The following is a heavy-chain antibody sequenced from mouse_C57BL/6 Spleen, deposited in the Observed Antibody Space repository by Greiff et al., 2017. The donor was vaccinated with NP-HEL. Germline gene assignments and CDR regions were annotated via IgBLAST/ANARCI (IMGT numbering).Heavy chain of an antibody. CDR2: IWGVGST. CDR1: GFSLTSYG. V-gene: IGHV2-6*01. J-gene: IGHJ4*01. Sequence: VQVVESGPGLVAPSQSLSITCTVSGFSLTSYGVDWVRQSPGKGLEWLGVIWGVGSTNYNSALKSRLSISKDNSKSQVFLKMNSLQTDDTAMYYCARRDEREYYYAMDYWGQGTSVTVSS. CDR3: ARRDEREYYYAMDY.